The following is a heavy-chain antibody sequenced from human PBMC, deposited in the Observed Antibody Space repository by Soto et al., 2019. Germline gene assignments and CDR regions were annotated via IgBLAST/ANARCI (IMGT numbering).Heavy chain of an antibody. CDR3: ARDHGYCSGGSCYVFDY. Sequence: QVQLQESGPGLVKPSGTLSLNCAVSGGSISSSNWWCWVRQPPGKGLEWIGEIYYSGTTKYNPSLKIRVTISVDKSKNQGSRKMYSVTAADTAVYYCARDHGYCSGGSCYVFDYWGQGTLVTVSS. J-gene: IGHJ4*02. CDR2: IYYSGTT. V-gene: IGHV4-4*02. CDR1: GGSISSSNW. D-gene: IGHD2-15*01.